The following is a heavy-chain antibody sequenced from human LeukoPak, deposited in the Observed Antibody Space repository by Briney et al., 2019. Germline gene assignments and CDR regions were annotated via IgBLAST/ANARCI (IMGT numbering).Heavy chain of an antibody. CDR3: ARSKQVNGYCSSTSCYRFNYYYYMDV. Sequence: ASVKVSCKASGYTFTDYYLLWVRQAPGQGLEWMGWINPNSGGTDYAQRFQARVTMTRDTSISTAYMELSRLRSDDTAVYYCARSKQVNGYCSSTSCYRFNYYYYMDVWGKGTTVTVSS. D-gene: IGHD2-2*02. CDR1: GYTFTDYY. V-gene: IGHV1-2*02. J-gene: IGHJ6*03. CDR2: INPNSGGT.